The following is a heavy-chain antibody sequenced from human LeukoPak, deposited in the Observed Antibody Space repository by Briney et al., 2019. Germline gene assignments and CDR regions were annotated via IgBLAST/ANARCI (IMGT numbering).Heavy chain of an antibody. J-gene: IGHJ4*02. CDR3: ARDRQSSYYYGSGSFKYFDY. Sequence: SVKVSFKASAGTFSSYAISWVRQAPGQGLEWMGGIIPIFGTANYAQKFQGRVTITADESTSTDYMELSRLRSEDTAVYYCARDRQSSYYYGSGSFKYFDYWGQGTLVTVSS. D-gene: IGHD3-10*01. CDR1: AGTFSSYA. CDR2: IIPIFGTA. V-gene: IGHV1-69*01.